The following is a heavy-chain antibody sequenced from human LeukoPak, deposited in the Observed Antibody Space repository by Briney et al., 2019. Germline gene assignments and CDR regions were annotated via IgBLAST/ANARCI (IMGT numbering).Heavy chain of an antibody. CDR1: GYTFTSYG. CDR3: ARDSHPYDFCSDQRYVDP. Sequence: ASVKVSCKASGYTFTSYGISWVRQAPGQGLEWMGWISAYNGNTNYAQKLQGRVTMTTDTSTSTAYMELRSLRSDDTAVYYCARDSHPYDFCSDQRYVDPWGQGTLVTVSS. CDR2: ISAYNGNT. J-gene: IGHJ5*02. V-gene: IGHV1-18*01. D-gene: IGHD3-3*01.